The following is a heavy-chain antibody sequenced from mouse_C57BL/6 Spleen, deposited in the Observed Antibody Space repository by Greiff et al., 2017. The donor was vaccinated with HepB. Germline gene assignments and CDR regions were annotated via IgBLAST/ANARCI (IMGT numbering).Heavy chain of an antibody. V-gene: IGHV1-9*01. CDR1: GYTFTGYW. Sequence: VQLQQSGAELMKPGASVKLSCKATGYTFTGYWIEWVKQRPGHGLEWIGEILPGSGSTNYNEKFKGKGTFTADTTSNTDYMQLSSLTTEDAAIYYCARGGGLDYFDYWGQGTTLTVSS. D-gene: IGHD6-2*01. CDR3: ARGGGLDYFDY. J-gene: IGHJ2*01. CDR2: ILPGSGST.